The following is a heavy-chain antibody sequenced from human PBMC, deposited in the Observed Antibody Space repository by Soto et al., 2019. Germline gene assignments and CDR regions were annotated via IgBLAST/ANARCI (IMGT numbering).Heavy chain of an antibody. CDR2: INPNSGGT. Sequence: QVQLVQSGAEVKKPGASVKVSCKASGYTFTGYYMHWVRQAPGQGLEWMGWINPNSGGTNYAQKLQGVVPMTRDTSISTACMELSRLRSDDTAVYYCARGPHDGSQYFQHWGQGTLVTVSS. D-gene: IGHD3-3*01. CDR3: ARGPHDGSQYFQH. J-gene: IGHJ1*01. V-gene: IGHV1-2*02. CDR1: GYTFTGYY.